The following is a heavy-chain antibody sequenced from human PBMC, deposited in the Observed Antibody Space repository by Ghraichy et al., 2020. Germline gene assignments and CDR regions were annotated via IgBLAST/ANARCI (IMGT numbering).Heavy chain of an antibody. D-gene: IGHD4-17*01. V-gene: IGHV1-69*02. CDR3: ASGTVTTWLFDY. Sequence: SVKVSCKASGGTFCSHTISRVRQAPGQGLEWMGRIIPILGIANYAQKFQGRVTITADKSTSTAYMELSSLRSEDTAVYYCASGTVTTWLFDYWGQGTLVAVAS. CDR1: GGTFCSHT. CDR2: IIPILGIA. J-gene: IGHJ4*02.